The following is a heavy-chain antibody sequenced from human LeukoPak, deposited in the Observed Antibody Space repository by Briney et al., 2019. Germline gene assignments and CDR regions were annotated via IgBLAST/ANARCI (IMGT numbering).Heavy chain of an antibody. CDR3: ACAMSARIHY. V-gene: IGHV4-30-2*01. CDR2: IYHSGST. Sequence: SQTLSLTCAVSGGSISSGGYSWSWIRQPPGKGLEWIGYIYHSGSTYYNPSLKSRVTISVDRSKNQFSLKLSSVTAADTAVYYCACAMSARIHYWGQGTLVTVSS. J-gene: IGHJ4*02. D-gene: IGHD6-25*01. CDR1: GGSISSGGYS.